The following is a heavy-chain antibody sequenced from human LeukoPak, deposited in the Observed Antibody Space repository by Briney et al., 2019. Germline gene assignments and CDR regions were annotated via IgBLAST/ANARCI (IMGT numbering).Heavy chain of an antibody. CDR2: IRNDDGSNK. V-gene: IGHV3-30*02. Sequence: PGGSLRLSCAASGFTFSNYGMHWVRQAPGKGLEWVAFIRNDDGSNKYYADSVKGRFTISRDNSKNTVRLQMNSLRVEDTAVYYCAKDEAQYFQHWGQGTLVTVSA. CDR3: AKDEAQYFQH. CDR1: GFTFSNYG. J-gene: IGHJ1*01.